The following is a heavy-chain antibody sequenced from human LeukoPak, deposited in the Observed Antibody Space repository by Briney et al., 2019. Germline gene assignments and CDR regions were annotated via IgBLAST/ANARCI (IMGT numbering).Heavy chain of an antibody. CDR3: VTESTGTLDY. CDR2: ITSSGGST. CDR1: GFTFSSYA. J-gene: IGHJ4*02. V-gene: IGHV3-23*01. D-gene: IGHD3-9*01. Sequence: PGGSLRLSCVASGFTFSSYAMNWVRQAPGMGLEWVSVITSSGGSTAYADSVRGRFTISRDNSKNTLYMQMNSLRAEGTAVYYCVTESTGTLDYWGQGILVTVSS.